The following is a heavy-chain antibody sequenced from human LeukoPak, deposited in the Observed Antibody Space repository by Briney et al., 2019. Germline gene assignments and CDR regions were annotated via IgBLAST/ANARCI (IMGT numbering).Heavy chain of an antibody. CDR3: AKDIKEVWVTTALGY. D-gene: IGHD4-17*01. CDR1: GFTFDDYA. V-gene: IGHV3-9*01. CDR2: ISWNSGSI. Sequence: PGGSLRLSCAASGFTFDDYAMHWVRQAPGKGLEWVSGISWNSGSIGYVDSVKGRFTISRDNAKNSLYLQMNSLRAEDTALYYCAKDIKEVWVTTALGYWGQGTLVTVSS. J-gene: IGHJ4*02.